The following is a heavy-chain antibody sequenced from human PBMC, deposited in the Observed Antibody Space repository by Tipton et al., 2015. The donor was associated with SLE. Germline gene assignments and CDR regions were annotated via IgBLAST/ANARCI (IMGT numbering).Heavy chain of an antibody. CDR3: ANQNWNYYF. V-gene: IGHV4-34*01. CDR1: GVSIRPHY. Sequence: TLSLTCSVSGVSIRPHYWSWIRPPPGKGLEWIGEVSHRGTTNYNPSLDSRVTISLDRFNNQFTLKMTSVTAADTAVYYCANQNWNYYFWGQGNLVTVSS. J-gene: IGHJ4*02. CDR2: VSHRGTT. D-gene: IGHD1-7*01.